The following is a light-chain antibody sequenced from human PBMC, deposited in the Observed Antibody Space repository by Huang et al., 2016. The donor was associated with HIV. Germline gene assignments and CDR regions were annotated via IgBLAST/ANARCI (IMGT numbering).Light chain of an antibody. J-gene: IGKJ1*01. CDR3: QQYNSFPWT. Sequence: DIQMTQSSSTLSASVGDRVTIACRASQSISTWLAWYQQKPGRAPNLLIYEASTLESGVPSRFSVGGSGTDFTLTISSLQPDDFATYYCQQYNSFPWTFGQGTKVEV. V-gene: IGKV1-5*03. CDR1: QSISTW. CDR2: EAS.